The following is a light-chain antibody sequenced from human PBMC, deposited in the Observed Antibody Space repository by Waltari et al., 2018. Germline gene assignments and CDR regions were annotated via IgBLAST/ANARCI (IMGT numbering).Light chain of an antibody. CDR3: QQTYTTPRM. CDR1: QSISSY. CDR2: AAS. J-gene: IGKJ1*01. Sequence: DIQMTQSPSSLSASVGDRVTISCRASQSISSYLNWYQQKPGKAPKLLIYAASSLQSGVPSRFSGSGSGTDFTLTISSLQPEDFATYYCQQTYTTPRMFGQGTKVEI. V-gene: IGKV1-39*01.